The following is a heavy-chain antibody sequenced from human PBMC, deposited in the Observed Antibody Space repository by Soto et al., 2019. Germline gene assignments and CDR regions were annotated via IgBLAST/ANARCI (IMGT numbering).Heavy chain of an antibody. CDR1: GFTFSSYE. Sequence: GGSLRLSCAASGFTFSSYEMNWVRQAPGKGLEWVSYISSSGSTIYYADSVKGRFTISRDNAKNSLYLQMNSLRAEDTAVYYCARLPWIIAAAGTHWFDPWGQGTLVTVSS. J-gene: IGHJ5*02. CDR3: ARLPWIIAAAGTHWFDP. V-gene: IGHV3-48*03. D-gene: IGHD6-13*01. CDR2: ISSSGSTI.